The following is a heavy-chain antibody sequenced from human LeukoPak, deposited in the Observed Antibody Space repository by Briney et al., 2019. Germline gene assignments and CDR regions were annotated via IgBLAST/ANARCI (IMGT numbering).Heavy chain of an antibody. J-gene: IGHJ4*02. D-gene: IGHD1-26*01. CDR1: GYTFTSYY. V-gene: IGHV1-46*01. CDR3: ARSGSYYYFDY. CDR2: INPNDNNT. Sequence: ASVKVSCKASGYTFTSYYMHWVRQAPGQGLEWMGIINPNDNNTSYAQKFQGRVTMTRDTSISTAYMELSRLRSDDTAVYYCARSGSYYYFDYWSQGTLVTVSS.